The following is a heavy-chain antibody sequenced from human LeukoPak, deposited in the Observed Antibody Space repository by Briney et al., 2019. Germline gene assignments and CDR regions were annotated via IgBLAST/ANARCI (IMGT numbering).Heavy chain of an antibody. CDR3: AVDVAGTIWFDP. V-gene: IGHV4-39*07. D-gene: IGHD6-19*01. CDR2: INHSGST. Sequence: PSETLSLTCTVSGGSISSGSYYWSWIRQPPGKGLEWIGEINHSGSTNYNPSLKSRVTISVDTSKNQFSLKLSSVTAADTAVYYCAVDVAGTIWFDPWGQGTLVTVSS. CDR1: GGSISSGSYY. J-gene: IGHJ5*02.